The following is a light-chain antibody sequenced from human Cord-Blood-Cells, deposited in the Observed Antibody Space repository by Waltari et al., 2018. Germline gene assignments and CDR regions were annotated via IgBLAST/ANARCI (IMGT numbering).Light chain of an antibody. CDR2: DAS. J-gene: IGKJ2*03. V-gene: IGKV3-11*01. CDR3: QQRSNWPYS. CDR1: QSVSSY. Sequence: EIVLTQSPATLSLSPGERATLSCRASQSVSSYLAWYQQKPGQAPRLLIYDASNRATGIPARFSGSGSGTDSTLTISSLEPEDFAVYYCQQRSNWPYSFG.